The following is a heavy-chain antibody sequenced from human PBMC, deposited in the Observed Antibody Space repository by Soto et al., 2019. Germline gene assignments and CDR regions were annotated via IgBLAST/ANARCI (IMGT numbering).Heavy chain of an antibody. CDR2: IYYSGST. V-gene: IGHV4-30-4*01. CDR1: GGSISSGDYY. J-gene: IGHJ4*02. Sequence: PSETLSLTCTVSGGSISSGDYYWSWIRQPPGKGLEWIGYIYYSGSTYYNPSLKSRVTISVDTSKNQFSLKLSSVTAADTAVYYCARGLGPYGDYAGDYWGQGTLVTVSS. D-gene: IGHD4-17*01. CDR3: ARGLGPYGDYAGDY.